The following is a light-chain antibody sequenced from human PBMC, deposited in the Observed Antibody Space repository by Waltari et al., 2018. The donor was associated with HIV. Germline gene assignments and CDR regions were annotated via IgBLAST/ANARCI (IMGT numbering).Light chain of an antibody. CDR2: EVS. CDR3: SSYAGSSTFVI. J-gene: IGLJ2*01. Sequence: QSALTQPATVSGSPGQAITISCTGSSSEVGSYKHVSWSQQHPGKAPRLIIYEVSQRPSGVSNRYSASKSGKTASLTVSGLRAEDEADYYCSSYAGSSTFVIFGGGTKLTVL. V-gene: IGLV2-23*02. CDR1: SSEVGSYKH.